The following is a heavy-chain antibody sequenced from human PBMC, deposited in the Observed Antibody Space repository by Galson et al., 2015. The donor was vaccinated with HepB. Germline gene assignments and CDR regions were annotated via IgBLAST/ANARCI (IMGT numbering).Heavy chain of an antibody. CDR1: GYPFTSYD. D-gene: IGHD3-3*01. V-gene: IGHV1-8*01. CDR3: ARAPPYDFWSGYWFNYYYYYYMDV. CDR2: MNPNSGNT. J-gene: IGHJ6*03. Sequence: SVKVSCKACGYPFTSYDINWVPQATAQGLERMGWMNPNSGNTGYAQKFQGRVTMTRNTSISTAYMELSSLRSEDTAVYYCARAPPYDFWSGYWFNYYYYYYMDVWGKGTTVTVSS.